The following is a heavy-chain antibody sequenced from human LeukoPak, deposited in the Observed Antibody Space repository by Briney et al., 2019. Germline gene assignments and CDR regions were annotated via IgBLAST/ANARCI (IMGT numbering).Heavy chain of an antibody. D-gene: IGHD5-24*01. J-gene: IGHJ4*02. CDR2: IRYDGSNK. CDR1: GFTFSSYG. Sequence: GGSLRLSCAASGFTFSSYGMHSVRQAPGKGLEWVAFIRYDGSNKYYADSVKGRFTISRDNSKNTLYLQMNSLRAEDTAVYFCAKGSRDGYNSGVYWGQGTLVTVSS. V-gene: IGHV3-30*02. CDR3: AKGSRDGYNSGVY.